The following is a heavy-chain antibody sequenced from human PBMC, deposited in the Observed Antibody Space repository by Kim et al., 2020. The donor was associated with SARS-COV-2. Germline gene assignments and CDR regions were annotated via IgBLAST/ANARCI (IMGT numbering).Heavy chain of an antibody. V-gene: IGHV2-5*02. J-gene: IGHJ4*02. CDR3: AHSNHHITMVRGVIIN. CDR1: GFSLRTSGVG. Sequence: SGPTLVNPTQTLTLTCTFSGFSLRTSGVGVGWIRQPPGKALEWLALIYWDDDKRYSPSLKSRLTITKDTSKNQVVLTMTNMDPVDTATYYCAHSNHHITMVRGVIINWGQGTLVTVSS. CDR2: IYWDDDK. D-gene: IGHD3-10*01.